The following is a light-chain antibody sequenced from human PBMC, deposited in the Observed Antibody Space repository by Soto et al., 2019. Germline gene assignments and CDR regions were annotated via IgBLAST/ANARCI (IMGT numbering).Light chain of an antibody. CDR2: EVS. CDR1: QSLVHSDGNTY. CDR3: MQTTQFPLT. Sequence: DIVLTQTPLSSPVTLGQPASISCRSSQSLVHSDGNTYLNWLQQRPGQPPRLLIYEVSNRFSGVTDRFRGSGAGTDFTLEISRVEAEDVGVYYCMQTTQFPLTFGGGTKVEIK. V-gene: IGKV2-24*01. J-gene: IGKJ4*01.